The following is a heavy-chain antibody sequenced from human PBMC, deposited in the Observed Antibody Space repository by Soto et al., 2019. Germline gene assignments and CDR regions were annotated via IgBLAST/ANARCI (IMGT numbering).Heavy chain of an antibody. CDR2: ISGSGGST. CDR1: GFTFSSYA. J-gene: IGHJ6*02. V-gene: IGHV3-23*01. CDR3: AKDEEAARPEYYYYYGMDV. Sequence: GGSLRLSCAASGFTFSSYAMSWVRQAPGKGLEWVSAISGSGGSTYYADSVKGRFTISRDNSKNTLYLQMNSLRAEDTAVYYCAKDEEAARPEYYYYYGMDVWGQGTTVTVSS. D-gene: IGHD6-6*01.